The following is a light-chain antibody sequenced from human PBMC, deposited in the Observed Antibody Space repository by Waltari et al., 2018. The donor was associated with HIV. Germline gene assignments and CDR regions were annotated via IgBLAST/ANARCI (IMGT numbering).Light chain of an antibody. CDR3: QQSYRIPRS. J-gene: IGKJ2*04. V-gene: IGKV1-39*01. CDR2: AAS. Sequence: DIRMTQSPSSVSASVGDRVTITCRASESIGKYLNWYQQKPGKAPKLLIHAASTLEGGVPSRFIGSGSGTDFSLTISGLQREDIATYYCQQSYRIPRSFGQGTKLEIK. CDR1: ESIGKY.